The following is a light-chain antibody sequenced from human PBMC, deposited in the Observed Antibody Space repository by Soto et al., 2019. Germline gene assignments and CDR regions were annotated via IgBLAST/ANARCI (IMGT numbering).Light chain of an antibody. CDR2: EVS. CDR3: TSYTSSITYV. V-gene: IGLV2-14*01. Sequence: QSALTQPASVSGSPRQSITISCTGPSSDVGGYNYVSWYQQHPGKAPKLMIYEVSNRPSGVSNRFSGSKSGNTASLTISGLQAEDEADYYCTSYTSSITYVFGTGTKLTVL. CDR1: SSDVGGYNY. J-gene: IGLJ1*01.